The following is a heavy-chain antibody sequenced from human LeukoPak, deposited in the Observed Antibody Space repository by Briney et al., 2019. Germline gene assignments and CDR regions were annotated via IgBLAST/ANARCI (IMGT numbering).Heavy chain of an antibody. CDR2: ISYDGSNK. CDR3: AKNSDCSSTSCYSYYYGMDV. V-gene: IGHV3-30*18. Sequence: PGGSLRLSCAASGFTFSSYGMHWVRQAPGKGLEWVAVISYDGSNKYYADSAKGRFTISRDNSKNTPYLQMNSLRAEDTAVYYCAKNSDCSSTSCYSYYYGMDVWGQGTTVTVSS. J-gene: IGHJ6*02. D-gene: IGHD2-2*01. CDR1: GFTFSSYG.